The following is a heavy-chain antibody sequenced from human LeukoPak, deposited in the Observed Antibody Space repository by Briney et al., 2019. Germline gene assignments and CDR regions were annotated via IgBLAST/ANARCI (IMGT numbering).Heavy chain of an antibody. D-gene: IGHD3-3*01. Sequence: GGSLRLSCVASGFTFSSYGMHWVRQAPGMGLEWVAVIWYDGSNKYYADSVKGRFTISRDNSKNTLYLQMNSLRAEDTAVYYCARAMRYYDFWSGYYRHDAFDIWGQGTMVTVSS. J-gene: IGHJ3*02. CDR1: GFTFSSYG. CDR3: ARAMRYYDFWSGYYRHDAFDI. CDR2: IWYDGSNK. V-gene: IGHV3-33*01.